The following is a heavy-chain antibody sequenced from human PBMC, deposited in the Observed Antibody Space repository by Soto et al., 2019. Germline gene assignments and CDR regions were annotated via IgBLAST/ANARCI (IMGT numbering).Heavy chain of an antibody. CDR2: IISMVGKR. D-gene: IGHD5-12*01. CDR3: ARGLGGGYEPGDY. CDR1: GATFSISV. V-gene: IGHV1-69*05. Sequence: QFQLVQSGAELKKPGSSVKVSFRASGATFSISVFNWVRQAPGQGLEWMGGIISMVGKRNYSQKFQGRLTITTDNSKNKGYMTLTNMNSDDTAMYYCARGLGGGYEPGDYWGQGTQVTVSS. J-gene: IGHJ4*02.